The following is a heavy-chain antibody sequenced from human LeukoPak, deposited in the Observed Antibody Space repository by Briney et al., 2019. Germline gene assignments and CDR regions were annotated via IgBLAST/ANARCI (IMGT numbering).Heavy chain of an antibody. CDR3: ARVYYDSSGYNFDY. J-gene: IGHJ4*02. V-gene: IGHV4-59*01. Sequence: SETLSLTCTVSGDSISSYYWSWIRQPPGKGLEWIGYIFHSGSTNYNPSLKSRVTISVDTSKNQFSLKLSSVTAVDTAVYYCARVYYDSSGYNFDYWGQGTLVTVSS. D-gene: IGHD3-22*01. CDR2: IFHSGST. CDR1: GDSISSYY.